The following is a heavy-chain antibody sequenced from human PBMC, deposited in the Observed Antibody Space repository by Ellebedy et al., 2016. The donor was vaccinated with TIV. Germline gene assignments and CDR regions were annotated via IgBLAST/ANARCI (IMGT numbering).Heavy chain of an antibody. J-gene: IGHJ3*01. D-gene: IGHD3-16*01. V-gene: IGHV3-30*18. CDR2: ISYDGSNK. CDR1: GFTFSSYG. Sequence: GESLKISCAASGFTFSSYGIHWVRQSPGKGLEWVAVISYDGSNKYDAEFVKGRFTLSRDKSKNTLNLQMNRLTIDATAVYYCTKPRSAWVWGGDAFELWGQGTVVTVSS. CDR3: TKPRSAWVWGGDAFEL.